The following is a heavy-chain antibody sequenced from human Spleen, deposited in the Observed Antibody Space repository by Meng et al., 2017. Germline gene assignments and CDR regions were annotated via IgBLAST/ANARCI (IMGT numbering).Heavy chain of an antibody. CDR3: ARGSYGDHRSHWFDP. CDR1: GDSIRSGGYY. D-gene: IGHD4-17*01. CDR2: IFYSGST. Sequence: QGQLQESGPGRVKPSQTLSLTCSVAGDSIRSGGYYWSWIRQHPEKGLEWIGYIFYSGSTDSNPSLKSLVTISQDTSKNQFSLKMSSVTAADTAVYYCARGSYGDHRSHWFDPWGQGTLVTVSS. J-gene: IGHJ5*02. V-gene: IGHV4-31*01.